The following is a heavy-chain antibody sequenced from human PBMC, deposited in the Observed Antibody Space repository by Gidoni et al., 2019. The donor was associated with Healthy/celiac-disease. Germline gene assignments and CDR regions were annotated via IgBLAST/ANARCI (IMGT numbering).Heavy chain of an antibody. J-gene: IGHJ4*02. CDR2: ISYDGSNK. D-gene: IGHD1-26*01. CDR1: GFTFR. Sequence: QVQLVESGGGVVQPGRSLRRSCAASGFTFRGNGLEWVAVISYDGSNKYYADSVRGRFTISRDNSKNTLYLQMNSLRAEDTAVYYCAKAYSGSYYSFPDYWGQGTLVTVSS. CDR3: AKAYSGSYYSFPDY. V-gene: IGHV3-30*18.